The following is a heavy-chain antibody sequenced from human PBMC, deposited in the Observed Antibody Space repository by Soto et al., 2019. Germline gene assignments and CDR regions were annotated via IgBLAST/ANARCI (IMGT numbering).Heavy chain of an antibody. CDR3: ARSLHDFSMDV. D-gene: IGHD2-21*02. J-gene: IGHJ6*03. Sequence: SETLSLTCTVSGGSINSYYWSWIRQPPGKGLELIGYIYYSGSTKYNPSLKSRVTISVDTSKNQFSLKLRSVTAADTAVYYCARSLHDFSMDVRGKGTTVTVSS. CDR1: GGSINSYY. V-gene: IGHV4-59*01. CDR2: IYYSGST.